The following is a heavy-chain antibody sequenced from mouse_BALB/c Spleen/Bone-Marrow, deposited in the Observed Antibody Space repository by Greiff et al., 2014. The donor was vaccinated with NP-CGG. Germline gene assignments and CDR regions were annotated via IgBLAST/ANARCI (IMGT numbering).Heavy chain of an antibody. CDR2: IYPSNGRT. Sequence: QVQLKQSGAELVKPGASVKLSCKASGYTFTSYWMHWVKLRPGQGLEWIGEIYPSNGRTNYNEQFKSKATLTVDKSSSTAYMQLSSLTSEDSTVYYCAPYYYGSGYGFYWYFDVWGAGTTVTVSS. D-gene: IGHD1-1*01. V-gene: IGHV1S81*02. J-gene: IGHJ1*01. CDR3: APYYYGSGYGFYWYFDV. CDR1: GYTFTSYW.